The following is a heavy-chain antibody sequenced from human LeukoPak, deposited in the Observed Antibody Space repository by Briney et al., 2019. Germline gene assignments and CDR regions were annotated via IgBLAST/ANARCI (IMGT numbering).Heavy chain of an antibody. J-gene: IGHJ4*02. CDR3: TRMTTGHDY. D-gene: IGHD4-17*01. CDR1: GFTFSSYG. CDR2: INHSGYT. V-gene: IGHV4-34*01. Sequence: PGGSLRLSCAASGFTFSSYGMHWVRQAPGKGLEWLGEINHSGYTNDSPSLKSRVTLSIDTSNKQFSLNLRSVTVADAGIYYCTRMTTGHDYWGQGTLVTVSS.